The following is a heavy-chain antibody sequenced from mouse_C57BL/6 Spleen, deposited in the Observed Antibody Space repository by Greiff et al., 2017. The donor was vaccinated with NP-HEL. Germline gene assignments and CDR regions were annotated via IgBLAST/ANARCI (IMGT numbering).Heavy chain of an antibody. D-gene: IGHD2-2*01. CDR3: AKGRVTTEFAY. CDR1: GYAFSSSW. J-gene: IGHJ3*01. V-gene: IGHV1-82*01. CDR2: IYPGDGDT. Sequence: VQLQQSGPELVKPGASVKISCKASGYAFSSSWMNWVKQRPGKGLEWIGRIYPGDGDTNYNGKFKGKATLTADKSSSTAYMQLSSLTSEDSAVYFGAKGRVTTEFAYLGQGTLVTVSA.